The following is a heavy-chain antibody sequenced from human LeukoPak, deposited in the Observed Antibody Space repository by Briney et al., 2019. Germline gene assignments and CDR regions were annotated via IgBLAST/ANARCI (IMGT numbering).Heavy chain of an antibody. CDR3: ARLGDSSSRLYYFDY. Sequence: PSETLSLTCTVSGGSISIYYWSCIRQPPGEGLEWVGYFFYGRSTNYTPSLKSRVTISVDTSKNQFSVKLSSVTAADTAVYYCARLGDSSSRLYYFDYWGQGTLVTVSS. J-gene: IGHJ4*02. CDR1: GGSISIYY. V-gene: IGHV4-59*08. D-gene: IGHD6-19*01. CDR2: FFYGRST.